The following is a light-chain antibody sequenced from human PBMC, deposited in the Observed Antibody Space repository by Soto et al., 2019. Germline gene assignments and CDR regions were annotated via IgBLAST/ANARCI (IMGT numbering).Light chain of an antibody. V-gene: IGLV2-8*01. CDR2: EVS. Sequence: QSALTQPPSASGALGQAVTISCTGTSSDVGGYKYVPWYQQHPGKAPKLMIYEVSKRPSGVPDRLSGSKSGNTASLTVSGLQAEDEADYYCSSYAGSNNWVFGGGTKVTVL. CDR1: SSDVGGYKY. J-gene: IGLJ2*01. CDR3: SSYAGSNNWV.